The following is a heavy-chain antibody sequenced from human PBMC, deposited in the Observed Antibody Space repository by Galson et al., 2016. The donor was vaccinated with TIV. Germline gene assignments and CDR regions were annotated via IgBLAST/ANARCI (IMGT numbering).Heavy chain of an antibody. D-gene: IGHD6-19*01. J-gene: IGHJ6*02. V-gene: IGHV2-70*11. CDR3: ARASSDYFYNYGMDV. Sequence: PALVKPTQTLTLTCTFSGFSLSRSRMCVSWMRQPPGKALEWLARIDGDDDTYYNNFLATRLFITKDTSRNQAVLTLTNLDPADTATYYCARASSDYFYNYGMDVWGQGTTVTVS. CDR2: IDGDDDT. CDR1: GFSLSRSRMC.